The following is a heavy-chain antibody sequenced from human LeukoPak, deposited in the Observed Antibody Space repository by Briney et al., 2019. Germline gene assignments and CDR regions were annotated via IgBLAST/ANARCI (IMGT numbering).Heavy chain of an antibody. CDR2: ISSSSSTI. V-gene: IGHV3-48*02. D-gene: IGHD1-26*01. J-gene: IGHJ4*02. Sequence: GGSLRLSCAASGFTFSSYSMNWVRQAPGKGLEWVSYISSSSSTIYYADSVKGRFTISRDNAKNSLYLQMNSLRDEDTAVYYCARCLSLVGAFCYFDYWGQGALVTVSS. CDR1: GFTFSSYS. CDR3: ARCLSLVGAFCYFDY.